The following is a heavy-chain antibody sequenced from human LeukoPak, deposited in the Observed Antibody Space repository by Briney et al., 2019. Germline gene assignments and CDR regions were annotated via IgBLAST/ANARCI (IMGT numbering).Heavy chain of an antibody. CDR1: GYTFTSYY. D-gene: IGHD3-22*01. CDR3: ARSRDYYDSSGLGQYFDY. Sequence: ASVKVSCKASGYTFTSYYMHWVRQAPGQGLEWMGTINPSGGSTSYAQKFQGRVTMTRDTSTSTVYMELSSLRSEDTAVYYCARSRDYYDSSGLGQYFDYWGQGTLVTVSS. J-gene: IGHJ4*02. CDR2: INPSGGST. V-gene: IGHV1-46*01.